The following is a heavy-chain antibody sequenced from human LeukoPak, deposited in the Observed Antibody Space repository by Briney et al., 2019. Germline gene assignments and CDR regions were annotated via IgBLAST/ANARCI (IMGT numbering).Heavy chain of an antibody. V-gene: IGHV4-34*01. CDR1: GGSFSGYY. Sequence: KPSETLSLTCAVYGGSFSGYYWSWIRQPPGKGLEWIGEINHSGSTNYNPSLKSRVTIPVDTSKNQFSLKLSSVTAADTAVYYCARAAIAVAGTLVAPPYYFDYWGQGTLVTVSS. CDR2: INHSGST. J-gene: IGHJ4*02. D-gene: IGHD6-19*01. CDR3: ARAAIAVAGTLVAPPYYFDY.